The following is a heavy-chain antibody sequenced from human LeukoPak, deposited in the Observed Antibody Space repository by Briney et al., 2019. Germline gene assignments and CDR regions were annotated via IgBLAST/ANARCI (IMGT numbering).Heavy chain of an antibody. CDR1: GFTFTSVS. CDR3: ARDPYTGSMFDF. J-gene: IGHJ4*01. V-gene: IGHV3-21*01. CDR2: IGHVAGDI. D-gene: IGHD1-1*01. Sequence: PGGSLRLSCVNSGFTFTSVSMSWVRHAPGKGLEWVAFIGHVAGDIFYGDSVKGRFNISRDDAKGSVYLQMNSLRVDDTAVYFCARDPYTGSMFDFWGHGTLVTVSS.